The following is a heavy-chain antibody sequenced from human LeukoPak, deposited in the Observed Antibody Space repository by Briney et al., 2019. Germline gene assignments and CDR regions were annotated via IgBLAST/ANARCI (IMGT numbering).Heavy chain of an antibody. Sequence: ASVKVSCKASGGTFSSYAISWVRQAPGQGLEWMGGIIPIFGTANYAQKFQGRVTITADGSTSTAYMEQSSLRSEDTAVYYCAREYDFWSFDIWGQGTMVTVSS. CDR1: GGTFSSYA. CDR2: IIPIFGTA. CDR3: AREYDFWSFDI. D-gene: IGHD3-3*01. J-gene: IGHJ3*02. V-gene: IGHV1-69*13.